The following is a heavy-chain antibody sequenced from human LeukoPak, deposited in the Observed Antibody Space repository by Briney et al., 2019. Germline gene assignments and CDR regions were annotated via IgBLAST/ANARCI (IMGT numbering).Heavy chain of an antibody. D-gene: IGHD3-22*01. V-gene: IGHV4-39*07. CDR2: IFYSGST. J-gene: IGHJ5*02. Sequence: SETLSLTCTVSGGSISTSNYYWGWIRQPPGKGLEWIGNIFYSGSTYYSPSLRSRVTISLDTSRNQFSLKLNSVTAADTAVYYCARDQIWYYYDSSGSYNWFDPWGQGTLVTVSS. CDR1: GGSISTSNYY. CDR3: ARDQIWYYYDSSGSYNWFDP.